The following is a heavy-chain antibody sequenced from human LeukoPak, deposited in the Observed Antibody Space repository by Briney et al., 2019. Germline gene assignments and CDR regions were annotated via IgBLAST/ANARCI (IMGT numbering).Heavy chain of an antibody. CDR1: GGSISSYY. Sequence: SETLSLTCTVSGGSISSYYWSWIRQPPGKGLEWIGYIYYSGSTNYNPSLKSRVTISVDTSKNPFSLKLSSVTAADTAVYYCARAPYGDYCDYWGQGTLVTVSS. CDR3: ARAPYGDYCDY. D-gene: IGHD4-17*01. J-gene: IGHJ4*02. V-gene: IGHV4-59*01. CDR2: IYYSGST.